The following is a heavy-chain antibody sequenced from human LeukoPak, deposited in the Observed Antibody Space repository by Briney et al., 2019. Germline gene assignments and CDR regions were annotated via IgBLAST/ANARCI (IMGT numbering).Heavy chain of an antibody. CDR1: GGSFSGYY. CDR3: ASRPPGNDYLAYFDY. D-gene: IGHD1-1*01. Sequence: PSETLSLTCAVYGGSFSGYYWSWIRQPPGKGLEWIGEINHSGSTNYNPSLRNRVTISADTSKKQFSLELRSVTAADTAVYYCASRPPGNDYLAYFDYWGQGTLVTVSS. V-gene: IGHV4-34*01. J-gene: IGHJ4*02. CDR2: INHSGST.